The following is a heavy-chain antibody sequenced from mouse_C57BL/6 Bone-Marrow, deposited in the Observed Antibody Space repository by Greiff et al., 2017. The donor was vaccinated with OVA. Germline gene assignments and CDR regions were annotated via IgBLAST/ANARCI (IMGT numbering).Heavy chain of an antibody. CDR1: GYTFTDYY. V-gene: IGHV1-26*01. J-gene: IGHJ4*01. D-gene: IGHD1-1*01. Sequence: EVQLQQSGPELVKPGASVKISCKASGYTFTDYYMNWVKQSHGKSLEWIGDINPNNGGTSYNQKFKGKVTLTVDKSSSTAYMEIRSLTSEDSAHYCCAICYYGSSYVGFYYAMDYWGQGTSVTVSS. CDR3: AICYYGSSYVGFYYAMDY. CDR2: INPNNGGT.